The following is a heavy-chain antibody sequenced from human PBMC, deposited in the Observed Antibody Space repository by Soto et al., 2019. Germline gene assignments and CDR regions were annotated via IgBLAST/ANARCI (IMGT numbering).Heavy chain of an antibody. CDR3: ARAATYCSGGSCPTVYYMDV. CDR2: MNPNSGNT. J-gene: IGHJ6*03. D-gene: IGHD2-15*01. Sequence: ASVKVSCKASGYTFTSYDSNWVRQATGQGLEWMGWMNPNSGNTGYAQKFQGRVTMTRNTSISTAYMELSSLRSEDTAVYYCARAATYCSGGSCPTVYYMDVWGKGTTVTVSS. V-gene: IGHV1-8*01. CDR1: GYTFTSYD.